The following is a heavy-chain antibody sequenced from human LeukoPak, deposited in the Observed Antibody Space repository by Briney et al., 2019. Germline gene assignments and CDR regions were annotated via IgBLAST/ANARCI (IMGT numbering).Heavy chain of an antibody. Sequence: PSETLSLTCTVSGGSISSGSYYWSWIRQPAGKGLEWIGRIYTSGSTNYNPSLKSRVTISVDTSKNQFSLKLSSVTAADTAVYYCARGYRIAAAAPLYWGQGTLVTVSS. CDR1: GGSISSGSYY. CDR3: ARGYRIAAAAPLY. D-gene: IGHD6-13*01. J-gene: IGHJ4*02. CDR2: IYTSGST. V-gene: IGHV4-61*02.